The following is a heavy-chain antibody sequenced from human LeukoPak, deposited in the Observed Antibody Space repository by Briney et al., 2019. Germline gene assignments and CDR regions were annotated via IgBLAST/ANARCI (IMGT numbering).Heavy chain of an antibody. J-gene: IGHJ4*02. V-gene: IGHV3-30*02. CDR1: GFTFSSYD. D-gene: IGHD2/OR15-2a*01. CDR3: AKDFLRAFDY. CDR2: IRYDGSNK. Sequence: GGSLRLSCAASGFTFSSYDMHWVRQAPGKGLEWVTFIRYDGSNKYYADSVKGRFTISRDNSKNTLYLQMNSLRAEDTAVYYCAKDFLRAFDYWGQGTLVTVSS.